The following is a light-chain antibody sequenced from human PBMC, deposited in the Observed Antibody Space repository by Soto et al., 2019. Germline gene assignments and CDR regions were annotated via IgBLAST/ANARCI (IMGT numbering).Light chain of an antibody. CDR1: QSVSTTY. CDR2: GAS. V-gene: IGKV3-20*01. CDR3: HQYGSLPFT. J-gene: IGKJ4*01. Sequence: EIVMTHSPDTLSVSPGERATLSCRASQSVSTTYLGWYQQRPGQAPRLLIYGASSRATGIPDRFSGSGSGTQFTLTISRLEPEDFAVYYCHQYGSLPFTFGGGTKVDIK.